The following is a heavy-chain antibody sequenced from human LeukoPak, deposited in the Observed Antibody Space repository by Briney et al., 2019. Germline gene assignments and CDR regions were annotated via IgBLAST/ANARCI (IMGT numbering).Heavy chain of an antibody. Sequence: SETLSLTCNVSAGSISNYYWTWIRQPPGEGLEWIGYIYYSGSTNYNPSLKSRVTISVDTSKNQFSLKLSSVTAADTAVYYCATVPAAENFDYWGQGTLVTVSS. CDR1: AGSISNYY. J-gene: IGHJ4*02. D-gene: IGHD2-2*01. CDR2: IYYSGST. V-gene: IGHV4-59*12. CDR3: ATVPAAENFDY.